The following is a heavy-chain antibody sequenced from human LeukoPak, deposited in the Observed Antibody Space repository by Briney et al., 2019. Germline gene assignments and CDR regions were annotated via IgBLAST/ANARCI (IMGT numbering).Heavy chain of an antibody. J-gene: IGHJ3*01. V-gene: IGHV3-21*01. CDR1: GFTFSSYS. CDR3: ARDSVEMATID. Sequence: GGSLRLSCAASGFTFSSYSMYWVRQAPGKGLEWVSSISSSSSYIYYADSVKGRFTISRDNAKNSLYLQMNSLRAEDTAVYYCARDSVEMATIDWGQGTMVTVSS. CDR2: ISSSSSYI. D-gene: IGHD5-24*01.